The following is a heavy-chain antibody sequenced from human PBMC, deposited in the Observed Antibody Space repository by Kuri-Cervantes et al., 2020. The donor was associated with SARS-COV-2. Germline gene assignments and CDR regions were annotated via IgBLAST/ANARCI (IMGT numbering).Heavy chain of an antibody. Sequence: GESLKISCAASGFTFSSYAMSWVRQAPGKGLEWVSAISGSGGSTYYADSVKGRFTISRDNSKNTLYLQMNSLRAEDTAVYYCARDREGWPKAPDYWGQGTLVTVSS. CDR3: ARDREGWPKAPDY. CDR1: GFTFSSYA. J-gene: IGHJ4*02. CDR2: ISGSGGST. V-gene: IGHV3-23*01. D-gene: IGHD1-26*01.